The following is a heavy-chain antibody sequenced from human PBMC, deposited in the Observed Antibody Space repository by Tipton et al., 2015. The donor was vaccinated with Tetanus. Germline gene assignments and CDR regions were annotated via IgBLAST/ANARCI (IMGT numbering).Heavy chain of an antibody. J-gene: IGHJ6*02. CDR2: VSDSGST. Sequence: TLSLTCTVSGGSISSADYYWSWIRQPPGKGLEWIGYVSDSGSTHSSPSLRSRIIISVDTSKNQFSLILSSVTAADTAVYYCARATPSGSYFVRYYSMDVWGQGTTVVVSS. V-gene: IGHV4-30-4*01. CDR1: GGSISSADYY. D-gene: IGHD3-22*01. CDR3: ARATPSGSYFVRYYSMDV.